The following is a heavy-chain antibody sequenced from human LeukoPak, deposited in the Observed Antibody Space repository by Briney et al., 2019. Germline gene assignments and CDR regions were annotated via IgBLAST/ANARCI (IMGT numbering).Heavy chain of an antibody. Sequence: ASVKVSCKASGYTFTSYAMNWVRQAPGQGLEWMGWINTNTGNPTYAQGFTGRFAFSLDTSVSTAYLQISSLKAEDTAVYYCWQQLDQRGFDYWGQGTLVTVSS. J-gene: IGHJ4*02. CDR3: WQQLDQRGFDY. CDR2: INTNTGNP. CDR1: GYTFTSYA. V-gene: IGHV7-4-1*02. D-gene: IGHD6-13*01.